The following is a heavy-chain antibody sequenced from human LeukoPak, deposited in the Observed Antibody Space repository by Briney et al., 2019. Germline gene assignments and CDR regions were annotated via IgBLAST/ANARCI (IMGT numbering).Heavy chain of an antibody. V-gene: IGHV4-59*01. CDR1: GGSISSYY. CDR2: IYYSGST. Sequence: SETLSLTCTVSGGSISSYYWSWIRQPPGKGLEWIGYIYYSGSTNYNPSLKSRVTISVDTSKNQFSLELSSVTAADTAVYYCARSDPPDYYGMDVWGKGTTVTVSS. CDR3: ARSDPPDYYGMDV. J-gene: IGHJ6*04.